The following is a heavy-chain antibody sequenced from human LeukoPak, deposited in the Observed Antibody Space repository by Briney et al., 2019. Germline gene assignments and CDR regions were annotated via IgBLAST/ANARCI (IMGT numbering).Heavy chain of an antibody. CDR3: ARHQRLYYYDSSGPYGMDV. J-gene: IGHJ6*02. Sequence: SETLSLTCTVSGGSISSSSYYWGWIRQPPGKGLEWIGYIYYSGSTNYNPSLKSRVTISVDASKNQFSLKLSSVTAADTAVYYCARHQRLYYYDSSGPYGMDVWGQGTTVTVSS. CDR1: GGSISSSSYY. V-gene: IGHV4-61*05. D-gene: IGHD3-22*01. CDR2: IYYSGST.